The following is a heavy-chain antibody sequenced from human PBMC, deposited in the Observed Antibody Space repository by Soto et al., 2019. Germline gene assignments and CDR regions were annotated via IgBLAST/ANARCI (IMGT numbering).Heavy chain of an antibody. V-gene: IGHV3-23*01. CDR2: ISSSGGST. J-gene: IGHJ4*02. CDR1: GFTFSSYA. D-gene: IGHD1-26*01. Sequence: EVQLLESGGGLVQSGGSLRLSCAASGFTFSSYAMSWVRQAPGKGLEWVSGISSSGGSTYYADSVKGRFTISRDNSKNTLYLQMNSLRAEDTAVYYCAKAFSGYYFDYWGQGTLVTVSS. CDR3: AKAFSGYYFDY.